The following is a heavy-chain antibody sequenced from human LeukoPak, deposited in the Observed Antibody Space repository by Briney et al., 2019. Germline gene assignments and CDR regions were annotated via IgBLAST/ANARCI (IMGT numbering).Heavy chain of an antibody. V-gene: IGHV3-21*01. J-gene: IGHJ3*02. CDR3: ARDRERTYYYDSSGYSYAFDI. Sequence: GGSLRLSCAASGFTFSSYSMNWVRQAPGKGLEWVSSISSSSSYIYYADSVKGRFTISRDNAKNSLYLQMNSLRAEDTAVYYCARDRERTYYYDSSGYSYAFDIWGQGTMVTVSS. D-gene: IGHD3-22*01. CDR2: ISSSSSYI. CDR1: GFTFSSYS.